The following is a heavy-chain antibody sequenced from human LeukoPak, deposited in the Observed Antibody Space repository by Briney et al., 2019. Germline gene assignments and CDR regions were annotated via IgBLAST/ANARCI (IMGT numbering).Heavy chain of an antibody. CDR1: GGSISSTNYY. D-gene: IGHD1-14*01. Sequence: SETLSLTYTVSGGSISSTNYYWGWIRQPPGKGLEWIGSISYSGGTYYNPSLKSRVTISVNTSKNQFSLKLSSVTAADTAVFXXXXGTSAVRNLDSWGQGTLVTVSS. CDR3: XXGTSAVRNLDS. V-gene: IGHV4-39*07. J-gene: IGHJ4*02. CDR2: ISYSGGT.